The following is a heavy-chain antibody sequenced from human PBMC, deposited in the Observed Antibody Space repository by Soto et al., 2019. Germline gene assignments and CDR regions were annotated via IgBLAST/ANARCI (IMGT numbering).Heavy chain of an antibody. CDR2: INHSGST. Sequence: PSETLSLTCAVYGGSFSGYYWSWIRQPPGKGLEWIGEINHSGSTNYNPSLKSRVTISVDTSKNQFSLKLSSVTAADTAVYYCARGGYYGSGRLLYYYMDVWGKGTTVTVSS. CDR3: ARGGYYGSGRLLYYYMDV. J-gene: IGHJ6*03. V-gene: IGHV4-34*01. D-gene: IGHD3-10*01. CDR1: GGSFSGYY.